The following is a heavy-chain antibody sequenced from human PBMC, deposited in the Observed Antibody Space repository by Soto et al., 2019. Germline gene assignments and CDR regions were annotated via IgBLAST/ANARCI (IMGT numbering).Heavy chain of an antibody. D-gene: IGHD2-8*02. Sequence: QIQLVQSGLEVKKPGASVRVSCKTSGYSFVSHGISWVRQAPGQGLEWVAWIGPYKASTRYSQRVQGRVTVTTDTPASTVYMDLRSLGPDDTAVYFCARDVQNWWEYPTGGYDYWGQGTLVTVSS. CDR1: GYSFVSHG. CDR2: IGPYKAST. J-gene: IGHJ4*02. V-gene: IGHV1-18*04. CDR3: ARDVQNWWEYPTGGYDY.